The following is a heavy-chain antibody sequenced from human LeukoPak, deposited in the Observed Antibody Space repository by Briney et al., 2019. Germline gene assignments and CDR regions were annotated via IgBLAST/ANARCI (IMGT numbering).Heavy chain of an antibody. CDR2: ISSSSSYI. CDR3: ARVTVAGTMVY. CDR1: GFTFSSYS. D-gene: IGHD6-19*01. V-gene: IGHV3-21*01. Sequence: GTSLRLSCAASGFTFSSYSMSWVRQAPGKGLGWVSSISSSSSYIYYADSVKGRFTISRDNAKNSLYLQMNSLRAEDTAVYYCARVTVAGTMVYWGQGTLVTVSS. J-gene: IGHJ4*02.